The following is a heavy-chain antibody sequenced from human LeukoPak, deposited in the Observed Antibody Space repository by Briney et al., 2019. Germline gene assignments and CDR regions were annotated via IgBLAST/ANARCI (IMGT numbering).Heavy chain of an antibody. V-gene: IGHV4-34*01. CDR1: GGSFSGHY. J-gene: IGHJ5*02. CDR3: ARSGGPLNWFDP. Sequence: SETLSLTCAVYGGSFSGHYWSWIRQPPGKGLEWIGEINHSGSTNYNPSLKSRVTISVDMSKNQFSLKLSSVIAADTAVYYCARSGGPLNWFDPWGQGTLVTVSS. CDR2: INHSGST.